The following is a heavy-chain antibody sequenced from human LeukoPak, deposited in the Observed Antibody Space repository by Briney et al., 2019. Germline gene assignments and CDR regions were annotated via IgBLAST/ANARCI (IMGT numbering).Heavy chain of an antibody. J-gene: IGHJ4*02. D-gene: IGHD3-3*01. CDR1: GGSISSGDYY. V-gene: IGHV4-30-4*08. CDR2: IYYSGST. CDR3: ARDFYYDFWSGSFDY. Sequence: SETLSLTCTVSGGSISSGDYYWSWIRQPPGKGLEWIGYIYYSGSTYYNPSLKSRVTISVDTSKNQFTLKLSSVTAADTAVYYCARDFYYDFWSGSFDYWGQGTLVTVSS.